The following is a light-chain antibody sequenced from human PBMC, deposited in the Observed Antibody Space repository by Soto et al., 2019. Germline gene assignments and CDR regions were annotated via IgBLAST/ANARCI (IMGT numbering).Light chain of an antibody. CDR2: GAS. CDR1: QSVSSSY. J-gene: IGKJ1*01. V-gene: IGKV3-20*01. Sequence: IVLTQSPGTLSLSPGERATLTCRASQSVSSSYLGWYQQKLGQAPRLLIYGASSRATGIPDRFSGSGSGTDFTLTISRLEPEDFAAYYCQQYGSSPQTFGQGTKV. CDR3: QQYGSSPQT.